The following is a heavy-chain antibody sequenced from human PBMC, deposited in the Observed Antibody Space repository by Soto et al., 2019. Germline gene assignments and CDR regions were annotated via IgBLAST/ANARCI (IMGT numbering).Heavy chain of an antibody. Sequence: SETLSLTCAVYGGSFSGYYWSWIRQPPGKGLEWIGEINHSGSTNYNPSLKSRVTISVDTSKNQFSLKLSSVTAADTAVYYCARGKWLRYYYYYYMDVWGKGTTVTVSS. CDR3: ARGKWLRYYYYYYMDV. V-gene: IGHV4-34*01. CDR2: INHSGST. CDR1: GGSFSGYY. J-gene: IGHJ6*03. D-gene: IGHD5-12*01.